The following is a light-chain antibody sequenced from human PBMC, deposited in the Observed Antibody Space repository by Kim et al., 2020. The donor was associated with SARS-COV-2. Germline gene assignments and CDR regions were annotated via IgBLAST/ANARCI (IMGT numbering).Light chain of an antibody. Sequence: AVVGNSATTTCRARQNSAYSFSWYQQTAGTAPQLLIYASYTSHSGASSLFSGSAAGTVSILTIGRLPTDDAATYYCQYYDNSPWTFGPGTKVDIK. CDR2: ASY. V-gene: IGKV1-27*01. J-gene: IGKJ1*01. CDR3: QYYDNSPWT. CDR1: QNSAYS.